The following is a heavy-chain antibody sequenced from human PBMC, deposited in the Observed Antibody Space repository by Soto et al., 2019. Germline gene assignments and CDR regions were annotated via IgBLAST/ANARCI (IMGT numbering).Heavy chain of an antibody. CDR1: GYTFTSYA. CDR3: ARVNRLDILTGLGLGD. J-gene: IGHJ4*02. CDR2: INAGNGNT. V-gene: IGHV1-3*01. D-gene: IGHD3-9*01. Sequence: ASVKVSCKASGYTFTSYAMHWVRQAPGQRLEWMGWINAGNGNTKYSQKFQGRVTITRDTSASTAYMELSSLRSEDTAVYYCARVNRLDILTGLGLGDWGQGTLVTVSS.